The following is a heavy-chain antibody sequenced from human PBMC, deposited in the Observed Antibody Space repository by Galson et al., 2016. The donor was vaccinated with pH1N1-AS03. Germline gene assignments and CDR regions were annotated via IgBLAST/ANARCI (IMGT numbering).Heavy chain of an antibody. D-gene: IGHD2-15*01. V-gene: IGHV1-2*02. J-gene: IGHJ4*01. CDR3: ARDFHSSNV. CDR1: GYTFSDYY. CDR2: INPNSGGT. Sequence: SVKVSCKASGYTFSDYYMRWVRQAPGQGLEWMGWINPNSGGTKSGQKFQGRVTMTTDTSISTAYMEVTGLRGDDTAVYYCARDFHSSNVWGQGTLVTVSS.